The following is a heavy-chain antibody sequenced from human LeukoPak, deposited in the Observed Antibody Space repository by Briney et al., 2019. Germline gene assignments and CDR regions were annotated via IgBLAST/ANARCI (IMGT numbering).Heavy chain of an antibody. D-gene: IGHD3-22*01. Sequence: ASQTLSLTCTVSGGSISSGSYYWSWIRQPAGKGLEWIGRIYTSGNTNYNPSPKSRVTISVDTSKNQFSLKLSSVTAADTAVYYCARRASGYSFFDYWGQGTLVTVSS. CDR2: IYTSGNT. CDR1: GGSISSGSYY. V-gene: IGHV4-61*02. J-gene: IGHJ4*02. CDR3: ARRASGYSFFDY.